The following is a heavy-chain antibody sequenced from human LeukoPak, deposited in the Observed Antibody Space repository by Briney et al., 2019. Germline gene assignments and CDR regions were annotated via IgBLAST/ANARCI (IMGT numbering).Heavy chain of an antibody. J-gene: IGHJ4*02. V-gene: IGHV1-8*01. CDR2: MNPNSGNT. CDR1: GYTFTSYD. CDR3: ARVTRGYDCLGY. D-gene: IGHD5-12*01. Sequence: GASVKVSCKASGYTFTSYDINWVRQATGQGLEWMGWMNPNSGNTGYAQKFQGRVTKTRNTSISTAYMELSSLRSEDTAVYHCARVTRGYDCLGYWGQGTLVTVSS.